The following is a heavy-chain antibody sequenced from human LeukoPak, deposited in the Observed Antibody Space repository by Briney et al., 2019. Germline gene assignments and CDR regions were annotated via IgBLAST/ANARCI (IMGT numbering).Heavy chain of an antibody. CDR1: GFTFWNYR. J-gene: IGHJ4*02. D-gene: IGHD6-6*01. CDR2: IDGTSTNI. Sequence: GGSLRLSCATSGFTFWNYRMNWVRQAPGKGREWVSSIDGTSTNIYYADSVKGRFTISRDNAKDSVYLQMSSLRAEDTAVYYCARDDPSMIAALHYWGQGILVTVSS. V-gene: IGHV3-21*01. CDR3: ARDDPSMIAALHY.